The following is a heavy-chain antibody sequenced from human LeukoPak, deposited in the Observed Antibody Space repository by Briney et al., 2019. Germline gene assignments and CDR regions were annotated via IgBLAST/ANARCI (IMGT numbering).Heavy chain of an antibody. CDR3: ARGYSSGYFDY. D-gene: IGHD6-25*01. CDR1: GGTFSSYA. CDR2: IIPIFGTA. Sequence: GASVTVSCKASGGTFSSYAISWVRQAPGQGLEWMGGIIPIFGTANYAQKFQGRVTITADESTSTAYTELSSLRSEDTAVYYCARGYSSGYFDYWGQGTLVTVSS. J-gene: IGHJ4*02. V-gene: IGHV1-69*13.